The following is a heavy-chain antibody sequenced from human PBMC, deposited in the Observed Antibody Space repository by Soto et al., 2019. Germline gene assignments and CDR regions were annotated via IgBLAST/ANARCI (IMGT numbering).Heavy chain of an antibody. J-gene: IGHJ6*02. CDR3: ARDAGYSGYDYYYYYGMDV. V-gene: IGHV1-2*02. D-gene: IGHD5-12*01. CDR1: GYTFTGYY. Sequence: ASVKVSCKASGYTFTGYYMHWVRQAPGQGLEWMGWINPNSGGANYAQKFQGRVTMTRDTSISTAYMELSRLRSDDTAVYYCARDAGYSGYDYYYYYGMDVWGQGTTVPVSS. CDR2: INPNSGGA.